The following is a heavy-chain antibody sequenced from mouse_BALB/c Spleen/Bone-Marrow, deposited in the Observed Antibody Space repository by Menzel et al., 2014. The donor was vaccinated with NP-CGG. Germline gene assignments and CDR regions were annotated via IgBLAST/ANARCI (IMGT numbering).Heavy chain of an antibody. V-gene: IGHV2-9*02. D-gene: IGHD2-4*01. CDR2: IWAGGST. CDR1: GFSLTSYG. J-gene: IGHJ3*01. Sequence: VKLVESGPGLVAPSQSLSITCTVSGFSLTSYGVHWVRQPPGKGLEWLGVIWAGGSTNYNSALMSRLSISKDNSKSQVFLKMNSLQTDDAAMYYCARSTMITEGFAYWGQGTLVTVSA. CDR3: ARSTMITEGFAY.